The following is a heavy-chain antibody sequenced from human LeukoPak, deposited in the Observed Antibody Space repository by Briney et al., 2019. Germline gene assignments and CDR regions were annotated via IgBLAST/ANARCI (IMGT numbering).Heavy chain of an antibody. V-gene: IGHV4-59*08. CDR3: ARQYRREGYCSGGSCYSYFDY. Sequence: PSETLSLTCTVSGGSISSYYWSWIRQPPGKGLEWIGYIYYSGSTNYNPSLKSRVTISVDTSKNQFSLKLSSVTAADTAVYYCARQYRREGYCSGGSCYSYFDYWGQGTLVTVSS. J-gene: IGHJ4*02. CDR1: GGSISSYY. CDR2: IYYSGST. D-gene: IGHD2-15*01.